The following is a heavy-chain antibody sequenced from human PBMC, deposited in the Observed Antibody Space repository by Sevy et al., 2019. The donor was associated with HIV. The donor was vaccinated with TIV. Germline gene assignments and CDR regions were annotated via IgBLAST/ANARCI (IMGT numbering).Heavy chain of an antibody. CDR1: GFTFSDFW. CDR3: ARRYFDL. CDR2: IRQDGNEI. J-gene: IGHJ4*02. Sequence: GGSLRLSCKASGFTFSDFWMQWVCQAPGKGLEWVANIRQDGNEIYYGDSVKGRFTISRDNAKNALYLQMDGLRAEDTAVYYCARRYFDLWGQGTLVTVSS. V-gene: IGHV3-7*01.